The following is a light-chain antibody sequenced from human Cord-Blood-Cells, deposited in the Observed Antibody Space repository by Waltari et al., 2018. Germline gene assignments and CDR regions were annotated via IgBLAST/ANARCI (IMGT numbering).Light chain of an antibody. CDR2: SNN. J-gene: IGLJ1*01. Sequence: QSVLTQPPSASGTPGQRVTISRSGSSSNNGSNTVNRYQQLPGTAPKPLIYSNNQRPSGVPDRFSGSKSGTSASLAISGLQSEDEADYYCAAWDDSLNGYVFGTGTKVTVL. V-gene: IGLV1-44*01. CDR1: SSNNGSNT. CDR3: AAWDDSLNGYV.